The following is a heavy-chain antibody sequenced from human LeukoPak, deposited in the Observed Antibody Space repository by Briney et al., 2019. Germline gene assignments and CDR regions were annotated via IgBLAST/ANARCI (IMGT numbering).Heavy chain of an antibody. J-gene: IGHJ4*02. CDR2: ISSSSSYI. CDR1: GFTFSSYS. Sequence: GGSLRLSCAASGFTFSSYSMNWVRQAPGRGLEWVSSISSSSSYIYYADSVKGRFTISRDNAKNSLYLQMNSLRAEDTAVDYCASGGPGFGELLDYWGQGTLVTVSS. CDR3: ASGGPGFGELLDY. V-gene: IGHV3-21*01. D-gene: IGHD3-10*01.